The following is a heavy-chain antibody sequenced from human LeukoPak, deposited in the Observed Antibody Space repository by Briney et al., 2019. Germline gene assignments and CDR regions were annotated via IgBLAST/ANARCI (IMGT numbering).Heavy chain of an antibody. J-gene: IGHJ6*02. CDR2: INHSGST. V-gene: IGHV4-34*01. D-gene: IGHD2-15*01. Sequence: LKPSETLSLTCAVYGGSFSGYYWSWIRQPPGKGLEWIGEINHSGSTNYNPSLKSRVTISVDTSKNQFSLKLSSVTAADTAVYYCAREPDCSGGSCYARLYYYYGMDVWGQGTLVTVSS. CDR1: GGSFSGYY. CDR3: AREPDCSGGSCYARLYYYYGMDV.